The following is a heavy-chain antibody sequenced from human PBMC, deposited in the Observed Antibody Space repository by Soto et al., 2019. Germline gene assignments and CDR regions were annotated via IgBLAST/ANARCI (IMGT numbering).Heavy chain of an antibody. D-gene: IGHD6-13*01. CDR2: IYSSENT. V-gene: IGHV4-39*07. Sequence: SETLSLTCTVSGDSVSTNSYSWGWIRQSPGKGLEWIGTIYSSENTYYNPSLLSRVTISVDTSKNEFSLKLSSVTAADTAVYYCAREGVSSSWYNYYGMDVWGQATTVTVSS. CDR3: AREGVSSSWYNYYGMDV. CDR1: GDSVSTNSYS. J-gene: IGHJ6*02.